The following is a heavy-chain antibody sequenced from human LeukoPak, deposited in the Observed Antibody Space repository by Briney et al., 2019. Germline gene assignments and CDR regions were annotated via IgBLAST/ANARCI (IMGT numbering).Heavy chain of an antibody. CDR2: INHSGST. V-gene: IGHV4-34*01. D-gene: IGHD6-19*01. Sequence: SETLSLTCAVYGGSFSGYYWSWIRQPPGKGLEWIGEINHSGSTNYNPSLKSRVTISVDTSKNQFSLKLSSVTAADTAVYYCARGSGIAVAGKPPPESLHVFDIGGKGKMVTVSS. CDR3: ARGSGIAVAGKPPPESLHVFDI. CDR1: GGSFSGYY. J-gene: IGHJ3*02.